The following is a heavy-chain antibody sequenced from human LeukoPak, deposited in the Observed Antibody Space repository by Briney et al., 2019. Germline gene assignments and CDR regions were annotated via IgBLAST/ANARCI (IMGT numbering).Heavy chain of an antibody. J-gene: IGHJ4*02. CDR1: GFTFSSYS. CDR3: ASGGYGGPPV. V-gene: IGHV3-21*01. D-gene: IGHD4-23*01. Sequence: PGGSLRLSCAASGFTFSSYSMNWVRQAPGKGLEWVSSISSSSSYVYYADSVKGRFTISRDNAKNPLYLQMNSLRAEDTAVYYCASGGYGGPPVWGQGTLVTVSS. CDR2: ISSSSSYV.